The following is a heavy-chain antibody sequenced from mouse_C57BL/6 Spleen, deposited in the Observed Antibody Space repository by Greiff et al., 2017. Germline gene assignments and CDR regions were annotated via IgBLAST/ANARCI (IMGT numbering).Heavy chain of an antibody. V-gene: IGHV5-4*01. CDR3: ARETAAQATFYAMDY. CDR2: ISDGGSYT. CDR1: GFTFSSYA. D-gene: IGHD3-2*02. J-gene: IGHJ4*01. Sequence: EVKVVESGGGLVKPGGSLKLSCAASGFTFSSYAMSWVRQTPEKRLEWVATISDGGSYTYYPDNVKGRFTISRDNAKNNLYLQMSHLKSEDTAMYYCARETAAQATFYAMDYWGQGTSVTVSS.